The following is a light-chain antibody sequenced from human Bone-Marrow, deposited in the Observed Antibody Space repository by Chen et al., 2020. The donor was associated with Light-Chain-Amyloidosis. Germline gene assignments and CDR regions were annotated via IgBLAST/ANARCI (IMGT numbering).Light chain of an antibody. CDR3: QSADSSGTYEVI. CDR2: RDT. V-gene: IGLV3-25*03. Sequence: SYELTQPPSVSLSPGQTARITCSGDDLPTKYAYWYQQKPGQAPVLVIHRDTERPSGISERFSGSSSGTTATWTISGVQAEDEADYHCQSADSSGTYEVIFGGGTKLTVL. CDR1: DLPTKY. J-gene: IGLJ2*01.